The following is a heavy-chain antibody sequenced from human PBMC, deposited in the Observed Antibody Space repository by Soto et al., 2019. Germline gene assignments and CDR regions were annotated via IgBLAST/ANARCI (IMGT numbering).Heavy chain of an antibody. CDR2: IYTSGST. D-gene: IGHD3-22*01. CDR1: GGSISSYY. CDR3: ARDSALYYYDSSGYFDY. V-gene: IGHV4-4*07. J-gene: IGHJ4*02. Sequence: SETLSLTCTVSGGSISSYYWSWIRQPAGKGLEWIGRIYTSGSTNYNPSLKSRVTMSVDTSKNQFSLKLSSLTAADTAVYYCARDSALYYYDSSGYFDYWGQGTLVTVSS.